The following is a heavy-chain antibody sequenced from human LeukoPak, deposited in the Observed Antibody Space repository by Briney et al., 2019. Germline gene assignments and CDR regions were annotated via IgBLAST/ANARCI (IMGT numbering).Heavy chain of an antibody. J-gene: IGHJ5*02. Sequence: SETLSLTCAVYGGSFSGYYWSWIRQPPGKGLEWIGEINHSGSTNYNPSLKSRVTISVDTSKNQFSLKLSSVTAADTAVYYCARGQRYFTSGVCYWFDPGGQETLVTVSS. CDR2: INHSGST. CDR3: ARGQRYFTSGVCYWFDP. V-gene: IGHV4-34*01. CDR1: GGSFSGYY. D-gene: IGHD2-8*01.